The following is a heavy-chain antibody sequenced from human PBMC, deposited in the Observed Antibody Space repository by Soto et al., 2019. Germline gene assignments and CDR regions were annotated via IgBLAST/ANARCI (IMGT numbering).Heavy chain of an antibody. V-gene: IGHV3-33*01. CDR3: ARDVHDYGDSVPFYYYGMDV. Sequence: GGSLRLSCAASGFTFSNYGMHWVRQAPGKGLEWVAVIWYDGSNKYYADSVKGRFTTSRDNSKNTLYLQMNSLRAEDTAVYYCARDVHDYGDSVPFYYYGMDVWGQGTTVTVSS. CDR1: GFTFSNYG. D-gene: IGHD4-17*01. CDR2: IWYDGSNK. J-gene: IGHJ6*02.